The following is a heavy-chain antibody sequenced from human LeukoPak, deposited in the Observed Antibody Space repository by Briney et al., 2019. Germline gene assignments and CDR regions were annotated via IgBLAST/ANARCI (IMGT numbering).Heavy chain of an antibody. Sequence: SGGSLRLSCAASGFTFSIYSMNWVRQAPGKGLEWVSSISGKSDYISYAESVRGRFTVSRDNAKNSLFLQMNSLRAEDTAVYYCESQRFGATDYWGQGTLVTVSS. CDR3: ESQRFGATDY. V-gene: IGHV3-21*01. CDR1: GFTFSIYS. CDR2: ISGKSDYI. D-gene: IGHD3-3*01. J-gene: IGHJ4*02.